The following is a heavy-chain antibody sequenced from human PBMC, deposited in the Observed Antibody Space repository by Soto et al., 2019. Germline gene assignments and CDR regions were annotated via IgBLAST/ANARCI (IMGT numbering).Heavy chain of an antibody. Sequence: GGSLRLSCAASGFTFSSYGMHWVRQAPGKGLEWVAVISYDGSNKYYADSVKGQFTISRDNSKNTLYLQMNSLRAEDTAVYYCAKDYHYYDSSGYPYYFDYWGQGTLVTVSS. CDR2: ISYDGSNK. CDR1: GFTFSSYG. CDR3: AKDYHYYDSSGYPYYFDY. V-gene: IGHV3-30*18. D-gene: IGHD3-22*01. J-gene: IGHJ4*02.